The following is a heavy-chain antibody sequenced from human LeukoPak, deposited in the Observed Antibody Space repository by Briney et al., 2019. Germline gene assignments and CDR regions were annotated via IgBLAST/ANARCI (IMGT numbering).Heavy chain of an antibody. CDR1: GYSFTSYW. CDR3: ARLCYYDSSGYSATGLYFDY. Sequence: GESLKISCKGSGYSFTSYWISWVRQMPGKGLEWMGIIYPGDSDTRYSPSFQGQVTISADKSISTAYLQWSSLKASDTAMYYCARLCYYDSSGYSATGLYFDYWGQGTLVTVSS. D-gene: IGHD3-22*01. CDR2: IYPGDSDT. V-gene: IGHV5-51*01. J-gene: IGHJ4*02.